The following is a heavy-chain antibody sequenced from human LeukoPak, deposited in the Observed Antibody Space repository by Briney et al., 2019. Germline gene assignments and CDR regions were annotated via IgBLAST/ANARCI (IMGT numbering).Heavy chain of an antibody. D-gene: IGHD3-10*01. V-gene: IGHV3-23*01. J-gene: IGHJ6*02. CDR3: AKDRYYASGSPTRHYYGMDV. Sequence: GGSLRLSCAASGFTFSNYAMTWVRQAPGKGLEWVSVISGSGGSTYYADSVKGRFTISRDNSKNTLCLQMNSLRAEDTAVYYCAKDRYYASGSPTRHYYGMDVWGQGTTVTVSS. CDR2: ISGSGGST. CDR1: GFTFSNYA.